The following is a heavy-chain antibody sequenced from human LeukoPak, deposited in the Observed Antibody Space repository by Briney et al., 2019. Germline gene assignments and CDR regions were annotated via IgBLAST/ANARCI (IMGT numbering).Heavy chain of an antibody. CDR3: ARPSGFLEWSFDY. CDR2: IYYSGST. CDR1: GGSISSSSYY. V-gene: IGHV4-39*01. J-gene: IGHJ4*02. Sequence: PSETLSLTCTVSGGSISSSSYYWGWIRQPPGKGLEWIGSIYYSGSTYYNPSLKSRITISVDTSKNQFSLKLSSVTAADTAVYYCARPSGFLEWSFDYWGQGTLVTVSS. D-gene: IGHD3-3*01.